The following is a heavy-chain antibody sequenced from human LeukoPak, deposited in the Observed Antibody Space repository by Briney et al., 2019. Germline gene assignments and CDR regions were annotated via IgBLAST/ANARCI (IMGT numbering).Heavy chain of an antibody. CDR2: IYSGGST. Sequence: GGSLRLSCAASGFTVSSNYMSWVRQAPGKGLEWVSVIYSGGSTYYTDSVKGRFTISRDNSKNTLYLQMNSLRAEDTAVYYCARVRASTTIFGVVRGNWFDPWGQGTLVTVSS. J-gene: IGHJ5*02. V-gene: IGHV3-66*02. CDR3: ARVRASTTIFGVVRGNWFDP. D-gene: IGHD3-3*01. CDR1: GFTVSSNY.